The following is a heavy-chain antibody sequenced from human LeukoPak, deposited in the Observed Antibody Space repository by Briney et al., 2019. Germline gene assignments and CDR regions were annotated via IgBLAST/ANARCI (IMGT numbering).Heavy chain of an antibody. Sequence: GGTLRLSCAASGFTFSSYGMSWVRQAPGKGLEGVSAISSSGSTIYYADSVKGRFTISRDNAQNSLYLQMNSLRAEDTAVYYCARDAPSRGYSYGLYYYSYYYMDVWGKGTTVTVSS. V-gene: IGHV3-48*04. CDR1: GFTFSSYG. CDR3: ARDAPSRGYSYGLYYYSYYYMDV. CDR2: ISSSGSTI. J-gene: IGHJ6*03. D-gene: IGHD5-18*01.